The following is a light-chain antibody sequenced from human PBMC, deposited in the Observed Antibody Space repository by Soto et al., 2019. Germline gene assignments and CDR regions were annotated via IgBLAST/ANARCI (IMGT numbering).Light chain of an antibody. Sequence: QSVLTQPPSVSAAPGQKVTSSCSGSSSNIGNNYVFWYQQLPGTAPKLLIYDNDKRPSGIPDRLSGSKSGTSATLGITGLQTGDEADYYCATWDRSLSVGVFGGGTKLTVL. CDR1: SSNIGNNY. V-gene: IGLV1-51*01. CDR2: DND. CDR3: ATWDRSLSVGV. J-gene: IGLJ2*01.